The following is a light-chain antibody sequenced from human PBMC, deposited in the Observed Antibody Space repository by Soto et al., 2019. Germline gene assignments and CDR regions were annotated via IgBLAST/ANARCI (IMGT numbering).Light chain of an antibody. J-gene: IGLJ2*01. Sequence: QSALTQPASVSGSPGQSITISCTGTSSDVGAYNYVSWYQQHPGKAPRLIIYDVTNRPSGVSDRFSGSKSGNAASLTISGLQAEDEADYYCSSYAGSLPLGVVFGRGTKLTVL. CDR3: SSYAGSLPLGVV. CDR2: DVT. CDR1: SSDVGAYNY. V-gene: IGLV2-14*01.